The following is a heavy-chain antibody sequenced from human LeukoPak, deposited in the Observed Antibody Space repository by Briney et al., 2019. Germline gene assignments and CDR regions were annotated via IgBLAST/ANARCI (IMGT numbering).Heavy chain of an antibody. Sequence: TPSETLSLTCTVSGGSISSGDYYWSWIRQPPGKGLEWIGYIYYSGSTYYNPSLKSRVTISVDTSKKQLSLKLSSVTAADTAVYYCASSIVVVVAATINENYYYMDVWGKGTTVTVSS. J-gene: IGHJ6*03. CDR3: ASSIVVVVAATINENYYYMDV. CDR2: IYYSGST. V-gene: IGHV4-30-4*08. CDR1: GGSISSGDYY. D-gene: IGHD2-15*01.